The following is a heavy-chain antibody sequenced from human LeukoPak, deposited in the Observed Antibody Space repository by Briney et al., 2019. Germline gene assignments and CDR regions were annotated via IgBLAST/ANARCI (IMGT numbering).Heavy chain of an antibody. Sequence: GGSLRLSCAVSGFSFDTYWMTWVRQAPGKGLEWVANIKPDGSEKYYVDSVKGRFTISRDNARNSLYLQMNSLRAEDTALYHCARGGYSYGAYYYYMDVWGKGTTVTVSS. CDR1: GFSFDTYW. V-gene: IGHV3-7*03. D-gene: IGHD5-18*01. CDR2: IKPDGSEK. J-gene: IGHJ6*03. CDR3: ARGGYSYGAYYYYMDV.